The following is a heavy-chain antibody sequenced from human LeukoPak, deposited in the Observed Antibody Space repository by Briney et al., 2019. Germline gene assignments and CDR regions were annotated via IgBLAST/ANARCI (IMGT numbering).Heavy chain of an antibody. V-gene: IGHV3-30*19. CDR3: ARDGFSYSYDSSGYYYPAY. J-gene: IGHJ4*02. CDR2: ISYDGSNK. D-gene: IGHD3-22*01. CDR1: GFTLSNYG. Sequence: GGSLRLSCAASGFTLSNYGMHWVRQAPGKGLEWVAVISYDGSNKYYAHSVKGRFTFSRDNSKNTLFLQMNSLRAEDTAVYYCARDGFSYSYDSSGYYYPAYWGQGTLVTVSS.